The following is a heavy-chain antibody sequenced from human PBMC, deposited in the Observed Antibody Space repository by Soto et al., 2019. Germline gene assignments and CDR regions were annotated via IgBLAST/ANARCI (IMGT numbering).Heavy chain of an antibody. J-gene: IGHJ6*02. CDR2: IRTYNGDT. CDR1: GYTFSAYD. D-gene: IGHD3-10*01. Sequence: VKVSCKTAGYTFSAYDIYWVRQAPGQGLEWMGWIRTYNGDTNYAQKFQTRVTMTTDKSTDTAYMDLRSLTSDDTAIYYCARAGAAPYYYYGLDVWGQGTTVTVSS. V-gene: IGHV1-18*01. CDR3: ARAGAAPYYYYGLDV.